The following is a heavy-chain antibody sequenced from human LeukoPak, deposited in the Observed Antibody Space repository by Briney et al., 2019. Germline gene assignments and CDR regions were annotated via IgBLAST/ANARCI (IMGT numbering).Heavy chain of an antibody. CDR1: GFTFSSYE. CDR2: ISSSGSTI. D-gene: IGHD6-13*01. J-gene: IGHJ3*02. V-gene: IGHV3-48*03. Sequence: GGSLRLSCAASGFTFSSYEMNWVRQARGKGLEGVSYISSSGSTIYYADSVKGRFTISRDNAKNSLYLQMNSLRAEDTALYYCATAAGTPDAFDIWGQGTMVTVSS. CDR3: ATAAGTPDAFDI.